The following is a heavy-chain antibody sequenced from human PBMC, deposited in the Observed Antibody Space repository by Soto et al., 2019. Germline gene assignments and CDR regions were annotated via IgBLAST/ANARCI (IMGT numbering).Heavy chain of an antibody. J-gene: IGHJ5*01. CDR2: IKHTRDA. CDR3: AREGRLHWFES. CDR1: GDSIKTETW. V-gene: IGHV4-4*02. Sequence: QVHLQESGPGLVKPSETLSLTCAVSGDSIKTETWWSWLRQLPGTGLEWIGEIKHTRDANANPALRSRYSISVDRTKNQFCLHLRSVSAADTAVYFGAREGRLHWFESWGQGTLVTVSS.